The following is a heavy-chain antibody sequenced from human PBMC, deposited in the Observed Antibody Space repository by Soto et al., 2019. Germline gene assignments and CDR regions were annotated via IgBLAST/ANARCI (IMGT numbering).Heavy chain of an antibody. J-gene: IGHJ4*02. CDR3: ARGGDTYYYDSSGYSYFDY. CDR1: GGSISSGGYY. D-gene: IGHD3-22*01. CDR2: IYYSGST. Sequence: TVSGGSISSGGYYWSWIRQHPGKGLEWIGYIYYSGSTYYNPSLKSRVTISVDTSKNQFSLKLSSVTAADTAVYYCARGGDTYYYDSSGYSYFDYWGQGTLVTVSS. V-gene: IGHV4-31*03.